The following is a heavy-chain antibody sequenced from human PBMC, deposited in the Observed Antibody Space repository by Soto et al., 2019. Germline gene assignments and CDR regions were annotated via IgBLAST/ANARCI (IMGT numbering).Heavy chain of an antibody. CDR1: GVSISSYY. CDR2: IYYSGST. CDR3: ARHNYGSGSTYFDY. D-gene: IGHD3-10*01. V-gene: IGHV4-59*08. J-gene: IGHJ4*02. Sequence: PSETLSLTCTVSGVSISSYYWIWIRQPPGKGLEWIGYIYYSGSTNYNPSLKSRVTISVDTSKNQFSLKLNSMTAADTAAYYCARHNYGSGSTYFDYWGQGTLVTVSS.